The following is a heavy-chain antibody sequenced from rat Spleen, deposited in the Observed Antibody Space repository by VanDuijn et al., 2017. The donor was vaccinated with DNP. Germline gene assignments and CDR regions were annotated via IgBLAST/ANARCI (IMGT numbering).Heavy chain of an antibody. CDR1: GFTFSDYS. CDR2: IGSDGYAP. CDR3: ATHLHTYLGSYFDY. Sequence: EVQLVESGGGLVQPGRTLKLSCAASGFTFSDYSMSWVRPAPTKGLEWVAYIGSDGYAPYYGDSVKGRFTISRDNAQNTLYLQVDSLRSEDTATYYCATHLHTYLGSYFDYWGQGVMVTVSS. D-gene: IGHD2-1*01. V-gene: IGHV5-25*01. J-gene: IGHJ2*01.